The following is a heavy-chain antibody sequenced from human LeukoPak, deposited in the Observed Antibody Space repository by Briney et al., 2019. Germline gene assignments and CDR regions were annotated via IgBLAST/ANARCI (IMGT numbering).Heavy chain of an antibody. CDR3: AREGSYFDY. Sequence: SQTLSLTCAISGDRVSSNSAAWNWIRQSPSRGLEWLGRTYYRSDWYSDYAVSVKSRVSITTDTAKNQFSLQLNSVTPEDTAIYYCAREGSYFDYWGQGTLVTVSS. CDR1: GDRVSSNSAA. J-gene: IGHJ4*02. CDR2: TYYRSDWYS. V-gene: IGHV6-1*01.